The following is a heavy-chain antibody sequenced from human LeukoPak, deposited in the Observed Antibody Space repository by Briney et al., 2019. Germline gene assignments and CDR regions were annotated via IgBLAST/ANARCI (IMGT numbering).Heavy chain of an antibody. CDR3: ARDQAVTFFAY. V-gene: IGHV4-4*07. CDR1: GASISSYY. Sequence: PSETLSLTCTVSGASISSYYWSSIRRPAGKGLEWIGRFYTTGSANYNPSLKSRVTMSVDTSKNQFSLKLSSVTAADTAVYYCARDQAVTFFAYWGQGILVTVSS. CDR2: FYTTGSA. D-gene: IGHD4-17*01. J-gene: IGHJ4*02.